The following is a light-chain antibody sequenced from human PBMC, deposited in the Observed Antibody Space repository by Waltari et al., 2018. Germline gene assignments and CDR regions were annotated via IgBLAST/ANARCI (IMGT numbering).Light chain of an antibody. CDR2: GNK. J-gene: IGLJ2*01. CDR1: TSNIGSNP. V-gene: IGLV1-44*01. CDR3: ATWDDSLDGHVV. Sequence: QSVVTQPPSASGTPGQRVTISCSGSTSNIGSNPVKWYQQLPGTAPKILIYGNKQRPSGVPERFSGSKSGTSASLAISGLQSEDEADYYCATWDDSLDGHVVFGGGTKLTVL.